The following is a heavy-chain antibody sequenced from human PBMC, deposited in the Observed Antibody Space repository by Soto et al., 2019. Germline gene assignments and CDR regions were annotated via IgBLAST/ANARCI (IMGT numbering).Heavy chain of an antibody. D-gene: IGHD3-22*01. CDR1: GYSFTSYW. CDR2: IYPGDSDT. CDR3: ARGVRVITRHYYYGMDV. V-gene: IGHV5-51*01. J-gene: IGHJ6*02. Sequence: GESLKISCKGSGYSFTSYWIGWVRQMPGKGLEWMGIIYPGDSDTRYSPSFQGQVTISADKSISTAYLQWSSPKASDTAMYYCARGVRVITRHYYYGMDVWGQGTTVTVSS.